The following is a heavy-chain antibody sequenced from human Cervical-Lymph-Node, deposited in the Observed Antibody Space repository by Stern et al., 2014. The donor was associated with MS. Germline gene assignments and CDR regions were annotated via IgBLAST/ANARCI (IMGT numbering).Heavy chain of an antibody. J-gene: IGHJ4*02. CDR2: ISPSTNRT. CDR1: GHTVTTYS. V-gene: IGHV1-46*01. CDR3: ATPLPFAL. Sequence: QVQLVQSGAEVKKPGASVRISCKTTGHTVTTYSMHWIRQAPGQGLEWIGIISPSTNRTNLAQKVQGRVTVTWDTSTSTLYLGLSSLQSDDTAVYYCATPLPFALWGQGTLVTVSS.